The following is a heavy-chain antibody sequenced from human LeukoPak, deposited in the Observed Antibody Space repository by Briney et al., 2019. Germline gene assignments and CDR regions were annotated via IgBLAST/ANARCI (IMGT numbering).Heavy chain of an antibody. CDR1: GGSIRSYY. J-gene: IGHJ4*02. CDR2: IHYSGST. V-gene: IGHV4-59*01. CDR3: ARATAGTGYYFDY. Sequence: SETLSLTCTVSGGSIRSYYWSWIRQPPGKGLEWLGYIHYSGSTNYNPSLKIRVTISVDTSKNQFSLKLGSVTAADTALYYCARATAGTGYYFDYWGQGTLVTVSS. D-gene: IGHD6-13*01.